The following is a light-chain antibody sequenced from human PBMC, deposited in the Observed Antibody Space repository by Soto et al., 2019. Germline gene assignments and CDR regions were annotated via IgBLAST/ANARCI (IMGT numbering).Light chain of an antibody. CDR2: DAS. CDR1: QSVSSY. CDR3: QQSSNWPWT. Sequence: EIVLTQSPATLSLSPGERATLSCRASQSVSSYLAWYQQKPGQAPRLLIYDASNRATGIPARFSGSGSGTDFTLTISSLEPEYFAFYYCQQSSNWPWTFGQGTKVEIK. V-gene: IGKV3-11*01. J-gene: IGKJ1*01.